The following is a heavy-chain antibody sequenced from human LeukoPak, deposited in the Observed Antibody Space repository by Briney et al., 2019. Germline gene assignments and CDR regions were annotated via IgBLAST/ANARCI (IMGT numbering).Heavy chain of an antibody. CDR1: GGSSNSGDCY. D-gene: IGHD3-22*01. CDR2: IYYSGST. Sequence: PSQTLSLTCTVSGGSSNSGDCYWNWIRQPPGKALEWIGYIYYSGSTYYNPTLKSRVTISVDTSKNQFSLKLSSVTAAHTAVYYCASYDSSGYYTEIDYWGQGTLVTVSS. J-gene: IGHJ4*02. CDR3: ASYDSSGYYTEIDY. V-gene: IGHV4-30-4*01.